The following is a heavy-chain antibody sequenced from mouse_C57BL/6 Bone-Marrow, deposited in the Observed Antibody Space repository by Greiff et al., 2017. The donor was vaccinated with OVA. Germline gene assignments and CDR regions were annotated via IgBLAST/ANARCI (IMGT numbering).Heavy chain of an antibody. V-gene: IGHV1-81*01. Sequence: QVQLQQSGAELARPGASVKLSCKASGYTFTSYGISWVKQRTGQGLEWIGEIYPRSGNTYYNEKFKGKATLTADKSSSTAYMELRSLTSEDSAVYFCARVNYGSSPRAMDYWGQGTSVTVS. CDR2: IYPRSGNT. J-gene: IGHJ4*01. D-gene: IGHD1-1*01. CDR3: ARVNYGSSPRAMDY. CDR1: GYTFTSYG.